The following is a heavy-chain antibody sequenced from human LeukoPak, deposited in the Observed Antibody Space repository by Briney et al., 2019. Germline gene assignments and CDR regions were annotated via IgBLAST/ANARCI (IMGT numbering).Heavy chain of an antibody. Sequence: ASETLSPTCTVSGVSVTTYYWSWIRQPAGKGLEWIGRIYTGGSTNYNPSLKSRVTMSLDTSKNQFSLKLTSVTAADTAVYYCARDLMYSSTWETFNWGQGTLVTVSS. D-gene: IGHD6-13*01. CDR1: GVSVTTYY. V-gene: IGHV4-4*07. CDR2: IYTGGST. CDR3: ARDLMYSSTWETFN. J-gene: IGHJ4*02.